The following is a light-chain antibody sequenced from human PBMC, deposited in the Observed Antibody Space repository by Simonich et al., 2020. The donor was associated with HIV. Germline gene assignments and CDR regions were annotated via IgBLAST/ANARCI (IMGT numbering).Light chain of an antibody. CDR1: QSVLPRNGNDY. Sequence: DIVMPQSPLALPVTPGEPSTISCMSSQSVLPRNGNDYLDWYLQKPGQSQQLLIYLGSNRASGGPDRFSGRGSGTDFTLKISRVEAEDVGVYYCMQSIQTITFGQGTRLEIK. V-gene: IGKV2-28*01. CDR2: LGS. J-gene: IGKJ5*01. CDR3: MQSIQTIT.